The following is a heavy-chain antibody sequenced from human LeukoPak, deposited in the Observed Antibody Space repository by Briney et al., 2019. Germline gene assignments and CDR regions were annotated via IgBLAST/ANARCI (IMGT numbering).Heavy chain of an antibody. V-gene: IGHV3-7*01. CDR2: IKEDGSEK. CDR3: ARVGSSWDLLDY. Sequence: GGSLRLSCAASGFIFSDHYMDWVRLAPGKGLEWVADIKEDGSEKYYLDSVKGRFTISRDNAKSSLFLQMNSLRVEDTAIYYCARVGSSWDLLDYWGQGTLVTVSS. D-gene: IGHD6-13*01. J-gene: IGHJ4*02. CDR1: GFIFSDHY.